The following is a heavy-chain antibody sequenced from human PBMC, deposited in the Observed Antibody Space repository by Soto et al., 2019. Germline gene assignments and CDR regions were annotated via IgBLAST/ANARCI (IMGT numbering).Heavy chain of an antibody. CDR2: IWYAGSNK. CDR3: ARRSGGGLDY. CDR1: GFTFSSYG. V-gene: IGHV3-33*01. Sequence: QVQLVESGGGVVQPGRSLRLSCAASGFTFSSYGMHWVRQAPGKGLEWVAVIWYAGSNKYYADSVKGRFPISRDNSKNTMYLPMNSLRAEDTAVYYCARRSGGGLDYWGQGTLVTVS. J-gene: IGHJ4*02. D-gene: IGHD3-16*01.